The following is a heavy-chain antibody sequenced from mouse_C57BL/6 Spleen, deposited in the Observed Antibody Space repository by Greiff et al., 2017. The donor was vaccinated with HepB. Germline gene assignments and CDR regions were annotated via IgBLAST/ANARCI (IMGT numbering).Heavy chain of an antibody. Sequence: EVKVVESGGDLVKPGGSLKLSCAASGFTFSSYGMSWVRQTPDKRLEWVATISSGGSYTYYPDSVKGRFTISRDNAKNTLYLQMSSLKSEDTAMYYCARGLLHESFFAYWGQGTLVTVSA. CDR1: GFTFSSYG. CDR2: ISSGGSYT. D-gene: IGHD1-1*01. J-gene: IGHJ3*01. V-gene: IGHV5-6*02. CDR3: ARGLLHESFFAY.